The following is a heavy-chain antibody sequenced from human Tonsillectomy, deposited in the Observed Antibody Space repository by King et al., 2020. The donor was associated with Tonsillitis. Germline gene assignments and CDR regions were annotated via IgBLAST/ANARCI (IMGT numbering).Heavy chain of an antibody. CDR2: ISYDGGTR. J-gene: IGHJ4*02. CDR3: AKDPSMTPPFDH. Sequence: VQLVESGGGVVRPGGSLRLSCAASGFTFSDYGVHWVRQAPGKGLEWVAFISYDGGTRHYADSVKGRFTISRDNSKNTLFLQMNSLRVVDTAVYYCAKDPSMTPPFDHWGQGTLVTVSS. CDR1: GFTFSDYG. V-gene: IGHV3-30*18.